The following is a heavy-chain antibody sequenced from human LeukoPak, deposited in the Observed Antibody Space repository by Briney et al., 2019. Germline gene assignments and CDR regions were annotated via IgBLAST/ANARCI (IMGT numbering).Heavy chain of an antibody. J-gene: IGHJ4*02. CDR1: GFTFSSYS. CDR3: ARDIREAAAFDY. D-gene: IGHD6-13*01. CDR2: ISSSSSYI. Sequence: PGGSLRLSCAASGFTFSSYSMNWVRQAPGKGLEWVSSISSSSSYIYYADSVKGRFTISRDNAKNSLYLQMNSLRAEDTAVYYCARDIREAAAFDYWGQGTLVTVSS. V-gene: IGHV3-21*01.